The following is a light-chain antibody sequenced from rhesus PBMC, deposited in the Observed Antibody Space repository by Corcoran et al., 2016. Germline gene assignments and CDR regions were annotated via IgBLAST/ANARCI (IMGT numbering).Light chain of an antibody. J-gene: IGKJ2*01. CDR2: KAS. CDR3: RQYSSSPYS. V-gene: IGKV1-22*01. CDR1: QGISSW. Sequence: DIQMTQSPSSLSASVGDKVTITCRASQGISSWLAWYQQKPGKASKVLIYKASRLQSGVPSRFSGSGSGTDFTLTISSLQPEDFATYYCRQYSSSPYSFGQGTKVEIK.